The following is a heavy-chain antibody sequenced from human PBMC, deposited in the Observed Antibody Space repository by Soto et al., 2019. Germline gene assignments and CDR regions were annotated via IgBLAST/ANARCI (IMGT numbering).Heavy chain of an antibody. V-gene: IGHV6-1*01. CDR2: TYYRSRWYN. CDR1: GDSVSSNSAA. J-gene: IGHJ6*03. Sequence: SQTLSLTCAISGDSVSSNSAAWNWIRLSPSRGLEWLARTYYRSRWYNDYAVSVRSRITFNPDTSNNQFSLQLTSVTPEDTAVYYCAGTTSHQWYYMDVWGKGTTVTVSS. CDR3: AGTTSHQWYYMDV. D-gene: IGHD1-7*01.